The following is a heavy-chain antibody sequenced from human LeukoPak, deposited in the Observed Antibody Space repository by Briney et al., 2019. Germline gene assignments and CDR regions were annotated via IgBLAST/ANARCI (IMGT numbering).Heavy chain of an antibody. D-gene: IGHD5-18*01. Sequence: GGSLRLSCATSGFNFRSYWMSWVRQAPGKGLEWVAFIRYDASNKYYADSVKGRFTISRDNSKNTLYLQMNSLRAEDTAVYYCAKELDTAMVIMDVWGKGTTVTVSS. J-gene: IGHJ6*03. CDR2: IRYDASNK. V-gene: IGHV3-30*02. CDR1: GFNFRSYW. CDR3: AKELDTAMVIMDV.